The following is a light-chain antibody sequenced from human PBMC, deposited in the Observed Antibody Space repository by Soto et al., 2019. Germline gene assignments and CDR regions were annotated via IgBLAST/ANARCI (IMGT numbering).Light chain of an antibody. CDR2: NTN. V-gene: IGLV8-61*01. CDR3: ALYVGSGIHWV. J-gene: IGLJ3*02. Sequence: QAVVTQEPSFSVSPGGTVTLTCGLTSGSVSTRNYPSWYQQIPGQAPRTLIYNTNTRSSGVPDRFSGSILGNKAALTITGAQAADESAYYCALYVGSGIHWVFGGGTKLTVL. CDR1: SGSVSTRNY.